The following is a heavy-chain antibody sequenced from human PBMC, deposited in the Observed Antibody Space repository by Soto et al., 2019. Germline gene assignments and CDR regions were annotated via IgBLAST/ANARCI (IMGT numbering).Heavy chain of an antibody. J-gene: IGHJ6*02. CDR2: ISGNVKTT. CDR3: VKDWTGNKCPCLDV. CDR1: EFKLIAQA. Sequence: EVQVLESGGGLLQPGGPWRLRVLASEFKLIAQARLGFGQVPGRGLEWTSSISGNVKTTYYADSVKGRFTVSRDNSKNTLSLQMNSLRVEDTATYYCVKDWTGNKCPCLDVWGQGTTVTVSS. V-gene: IGHV3-23*01. D-gene: IGHD2-8*02.